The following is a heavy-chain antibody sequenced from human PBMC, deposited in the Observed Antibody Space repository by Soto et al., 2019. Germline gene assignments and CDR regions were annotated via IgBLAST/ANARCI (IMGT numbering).Heavy chain of an antibody. D-gene: IGHD3-16*01. CDR2: ISAYNGNT. J-gene: IGHJ5*02. Sequence: QVQLVQSGAEVKKPGASVKVSCKASGYTFTSYGISWVRQAPGQGLEWMGWISAYNGNTNYAQKLQGRVTMTTDTSTSTAYMELRSLRSDDTAVYYCARDPSYDYVQGRGWFDPWGQGTLVTVSS. CDR3: ARDPSYDYVQGRGWFDP. CDR1: GYTFTSYG. V-gene: IGHV1-18*01.